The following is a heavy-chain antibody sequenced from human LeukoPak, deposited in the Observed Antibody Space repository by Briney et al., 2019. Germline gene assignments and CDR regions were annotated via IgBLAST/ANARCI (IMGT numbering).Heavy chain of an antibody. CDR2: ISAYNGNT. J-gene: IGHJ4*02. CDR3: ARVQPHRIHYDNSDYPTRNDY. V-gene: IGHV1-18*04. Sequence: ASVKVSCKASGYTFTSYYMHWVRQAPGQGLEWMGWISAYNGNTNYVQKFQDRVTMTTDTSTSTAYMELRSLRSDDTAVYYCARVQPHRIHYDNSDYPTRNDYWGQGTLVTVSS. CDR1: GYTFTSYY. D-gene: IGHD3-22*01.